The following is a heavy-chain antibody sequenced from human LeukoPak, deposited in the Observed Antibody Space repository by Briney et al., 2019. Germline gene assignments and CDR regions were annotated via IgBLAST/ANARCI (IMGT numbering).Heavy chain of an antibody. CDR3: ARDLGKGNYVDY. V-gene: IGHV3-33*05. D-gene: IGHD7-27*01. J-gene: IGHJ4*02. CDR1: GFTFSTCG. Sequence: GGSLRLSRAASGFTFSTCGMHWVRQAPGQGLEWVAVISHEGSNAYYADSVKGRFTFSRDNSKNTLYLQMNSLRAEDTAVYYCARDLGKGNYVDYWGQGTLVTVSS. CDR2: ISHEGSNA.